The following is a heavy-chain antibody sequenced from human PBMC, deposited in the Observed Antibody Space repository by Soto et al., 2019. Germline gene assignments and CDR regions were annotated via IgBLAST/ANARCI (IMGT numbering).Heavy chain of an antibody. CDR3: ARPIGALSTTDFTY. CDR2: IYPSDSDT. Sequence: GDSLKISCRGSGYDCANYWIGGVRQIPGKGLEWMGFIYPSDSDTRYSPSFQGQVTISADKSISTAYLQWSSLKASDTAMYYCARPIGALSTTDFTYWGQGTLVTVSS. D-gene: IGHD3-22*01. V-gene: IGHV5-51*01. CDR1: GYDCANYW. J-gene: IGHJ4*02.